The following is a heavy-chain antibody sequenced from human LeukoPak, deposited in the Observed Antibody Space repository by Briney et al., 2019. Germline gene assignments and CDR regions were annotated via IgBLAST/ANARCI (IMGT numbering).Heavy chain of an antibody. CDR2: INSDGSEG. D-gene: IGHD6-6*01. Sequence: GGSLRLSCAASGFTFSSYAMHWVRQAPGKGLEWVASINSDGSEGYYADVVKGRFTISRDNAKNSLYLQINSPRAEDTAVYYCARSSYSSSSSVRGQGTMVTVSS. CDR1: GFTFSSYA. CDR3: ARSSYSSSSSV. J-gene: IGHJ3*01. V-gene: IGHV3-7*03.